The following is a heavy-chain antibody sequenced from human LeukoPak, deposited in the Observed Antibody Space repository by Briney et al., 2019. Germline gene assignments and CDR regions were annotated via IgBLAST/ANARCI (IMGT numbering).Heavy chain of an antibody. D-gene: IGHD3-10*01. Sequence: PGGSLRLSCAASGFTFSSYSMNWVRQAPGKGLEWVSYISSSSSTIYYADSVKGRFTISRDNAKNSLYLQMNSLRAEDTAVYYCANYPGAESGSYKVFEYWGQGTLVTVSS. CDR2: ISSSSSTI. J-gene: IGHJ4*02. CDR1: GFTFSSYS. V-gene: IGHV3-48*04. CDR3: ANYPGAESGSYKVFEY.